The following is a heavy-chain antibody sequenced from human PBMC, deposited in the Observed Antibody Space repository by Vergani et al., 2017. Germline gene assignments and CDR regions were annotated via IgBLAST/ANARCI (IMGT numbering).Heavy chain of an antibody. Sequence: QVQLLQSGSELKKPGASVRISCEASGYTFTNYPLIWVRQAPGQGLEWMGWINTNTGNPTYAQGFTGRFVFSLDTSVSTAYLQISSLKAEDTAVYYCARASVATIFVVTSGGMDVWGQGTTVTVSS. D-gene: IGHD5-12*01. CDR2: INTNTGNP. CDR3: ARASVATIFVVTSGGMDV. J-gene: IGHJ6*02. CDR1: GYTFTNYP. V-gene: IGHV7-4-1*02.